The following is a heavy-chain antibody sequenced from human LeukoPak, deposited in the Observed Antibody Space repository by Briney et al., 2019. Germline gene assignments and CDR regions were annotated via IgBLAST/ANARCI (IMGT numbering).Heavy chain of an antibody. CDR1: GGSISSYY. CDR3: ARVYKLRYFDGFDP. CDR2: IYTSGST. V-gene: IGHV4-4*07. D-gene: IGHD3-9*01. Sequence: PSETQSLTCTVSGGSISSYYWSWIRQPAGKGLEWIGRIYTSGSTNYNPSLKSRVTMSVDTSKNQFSLKLSSVTAADTAVYYCARVYKLRYFDGFDPWGQGTLVTVSS. J-gene: IGHJ5*02.